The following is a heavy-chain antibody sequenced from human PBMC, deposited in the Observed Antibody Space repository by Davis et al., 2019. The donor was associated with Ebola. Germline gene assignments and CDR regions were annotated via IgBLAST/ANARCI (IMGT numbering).Heavy chain of an antibody. CDR2: IYYSGST. Sequence: GSLRLSCTVSGGSISSYYWSWIRQPPGKGLEWIGYIYYSGSTNYNPSLKSRVTIPVDTSKNQFSLKLSSVTAADTAVYYCARLWITTGTVNWFDPWGQGTLVTVSS. CDR1: GGSISSYY. D-gene: IGHD1-1*01. CDR3: ARLWITTGTVNWFDP. J-gene: IGHJ5*02. V-gene: IGHV4-59*08.